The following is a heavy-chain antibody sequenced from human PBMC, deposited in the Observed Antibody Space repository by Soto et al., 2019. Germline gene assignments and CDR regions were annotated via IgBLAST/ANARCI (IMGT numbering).Heavy chain of an antibody. D-gene: IGHD5-12*01. J-gene: IGHJ4*02. V-gene: IGHV3-21*01. CDR2: ISSSSSYI. CDR1: GFTFSSYS. CDR3: ARDISYSGSRAPIDY. Sequence: GGSLRLSCAASGFTFSSYSMNWVRQAPGKGLEWVSSISSSSSYIYYADSVKGRFTISRDNAKNSLYLQMNSLRAEDTAVYYCARDISYSGSRAPIDYWGQGTLVTVSS.